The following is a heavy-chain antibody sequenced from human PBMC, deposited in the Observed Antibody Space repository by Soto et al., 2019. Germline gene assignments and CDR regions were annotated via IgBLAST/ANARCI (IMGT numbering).Heavy chain of an antibody. D-gene: IGHD3-10*01. CDR1: GGSFSGYY. Sequence: QVQLQQWGAGLLKPSETLSLTCAVYGGSFSGYYWSWIRQPPGKGLEWIGEINHSGSTNYNPSLKSRVTISVDTSKNQFSRKLSSVTAADTAVYYCARGLWFGRPRAFDIWGQGTMVTVSS. V-gene: IGHV4-34*01. J-gene: IGHJ3*02. CDR2: INHSGST. CDR3: ARGLWFGRPRAFDI.